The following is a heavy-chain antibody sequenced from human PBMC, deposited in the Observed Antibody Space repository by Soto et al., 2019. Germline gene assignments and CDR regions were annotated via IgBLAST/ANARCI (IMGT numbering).Heavy chain of an antibody. V-gene: IGHV1-18*01. CDR1: GYTFTSYG. CDR2: ISAYNGNT. J-gene: IGHJ4*02. Sequence: GASVKVSCKASGYTFTSYGISWVRQAPGQGLEWMGWISAYNGNTNYAQKLQGRVTMTTDTSTSTAYMELSRLRSDDTAVYYCARGPPVYRSSYTRFLPDYWGQGTLVTVSS. D-gene: IGHD6-13*01. CDR3: ARGPPVYRSSYTRFLPDY.